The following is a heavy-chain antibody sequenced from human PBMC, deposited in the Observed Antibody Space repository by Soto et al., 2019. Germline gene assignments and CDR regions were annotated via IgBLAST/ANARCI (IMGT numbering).Heavy chain of an antibody. CDR2: INHSGRT. Sequence: QVQLQQWGAGLLKPSETLSLTCAVYGGSISGHYWNWIRQPPGKGLEWIGEINHSGRTNYNPSLKGPVTISVDTSKNQFSLNLGSVPAADTAVYYCARGNIAAALVYWGQGTLVTVSS. D-gene: IGHD6-13*01. V-gene: IGHV4-34*01. CDR1: GGSISGHY. J-gene: IGHJ4*02. CDR3: ARGNIAAALVY.